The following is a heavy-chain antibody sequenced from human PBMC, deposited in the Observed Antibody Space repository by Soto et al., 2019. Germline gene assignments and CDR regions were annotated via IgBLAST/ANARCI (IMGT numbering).Heavy chain of an antibody. D-gene: IGHD2-15*01. J-gene: IGHJ5*02. CDR3: ARVYCSGGSCSARFDP. V-gene: IGHV4-59*01. Sequence: SETLSLTCTVSGGSISSYYWSWIRQPPGKGLEWIGYIYYSGSTNYNPSLKSRVTISVDTSKNQFSLKLSSVTAADTAVYYCARVYCSGGSCSARFDPWGQGTLVTVSS. CDR2: IYYSGST. CDR1: GGSISSYY.